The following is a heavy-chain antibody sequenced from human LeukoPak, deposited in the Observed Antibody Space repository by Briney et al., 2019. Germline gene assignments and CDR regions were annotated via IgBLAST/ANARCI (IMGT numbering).Heavy chain of an antibody. CDR2: ISWNSGSI. V-gene: IGHV3-9*01. J-gene: IGHJ4*02. CDR3: AKDPSNYDFWSGYFWGNDY. D-gene: IGHD3-3*01. CDR1: GFTFDDYA. Sequence: GGSLRLSCAASGFTFDDYAMHWVRQAPGKGLEWVSSISWNSGSIGYADSVKGRFTISRDNSKNTLYLQMNSLRAEDTAVYYCAKDPSNYDFWSGYFWGNDYWGQGTLVTVSS.